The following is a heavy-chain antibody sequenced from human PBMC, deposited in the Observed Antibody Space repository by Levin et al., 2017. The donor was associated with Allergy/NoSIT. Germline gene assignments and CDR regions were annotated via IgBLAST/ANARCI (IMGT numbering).Heavy chain of an antibody. D-gene: IGHD3-10*01. CDR2: IITSGTHT. CDR1: GFTFSDYY. V-gene: IGHV3-11*03. CDR3: ASRYGSGTYYQGNNY. Sequence: GGSLRLSCAASGFTFSDYYMSWIRQAPGKGLEWISYIITSGTHTSYAASVKGRFTISRDNANNLVFLQMNSLRAEDTAVYYCASRYGSGTYYQGNNYWGQGTLVTVSS. J-gene: IGHJ4*02.